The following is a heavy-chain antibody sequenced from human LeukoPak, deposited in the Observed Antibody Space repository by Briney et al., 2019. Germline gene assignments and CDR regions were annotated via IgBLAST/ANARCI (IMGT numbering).Heavy chain of an antibody. Sequence: GGSLRLSCAASGFTFSSYWMSWVRQAPGKGLEWVANIKQDGSEKYYVDSVKGRFTISRDNAKNSLYLQMNRLRAEDTAVYYCARNSLTRFGGYDFWSGDFDYWGQGTLVTVSS. CDR3: ARNSLTRFGGYDFWSGDFDY. CDR1: GFTFSSYW. V-gene: IGHV3-7*01. J-gene: IGHJ4*02. CDR2: IKQDGSEK. D-gene: IGHD3-3*01.